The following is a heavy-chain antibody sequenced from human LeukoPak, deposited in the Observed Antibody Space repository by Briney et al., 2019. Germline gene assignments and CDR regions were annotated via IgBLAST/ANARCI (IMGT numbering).Heavy chain of an antibody. J-gene: IGHJ5*02. D-gene: IGHD6-6*01. Sequence: GGSLRLSCTTSGFSFRDYALTWVRQAPGKGLEWVGFIRSKAYAETTEYAASVKGRFTISRDDSKTIAYLQMNSLTTEDTAVYYCARDGGLSIAGSFDPWGQGTLVTVSS. CDR2: IRSKAYAETT. V-gene: IGHV3-49*04. CDR1: GFSFRDYA. CDR3: ARDGGLSIAGSFDP.